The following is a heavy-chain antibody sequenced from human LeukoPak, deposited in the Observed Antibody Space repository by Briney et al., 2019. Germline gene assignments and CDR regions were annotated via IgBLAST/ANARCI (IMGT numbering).Heavy chain of an antibody. Sequence: PGGSLRLSCAASGFTFSSYAMSWVRLAPGKGLEWVSVIYSGGSTYYADPVKGRFTISRDNSKNTLYLQMNSLRAEDTAVYYCTREPADYGDYVSRDYWGQGTLVTVSS. J-gene: IGHJ4*02. V-gene: IGHV3-23*03. CDR3: TREPADYGDYVSRDY. D-gene: IGHD4-17*01. CDR2: IYSGGST. CDR1: GFTFSSYA.